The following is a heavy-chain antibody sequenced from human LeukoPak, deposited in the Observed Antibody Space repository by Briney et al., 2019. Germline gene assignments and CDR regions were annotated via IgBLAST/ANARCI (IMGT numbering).Heavy chain of an antibody. CDR2: INISGNT. D-gene: IGHD4-23*01. CDR3: ARDRLRWPKIDY. Sequence: SETLSLTCTVSGDSITSYYWSWIRQPAGKGLEWIGRINISGNTNYNPSLKSRVTISVDTSKNQFSLKLNSVTAADTAVYYCARDRLRWPKIDYWGQGTLVTVSS. V-gene: IGHV4-4*07. J-gene: IGHJ4*02. CDR1: GDSITSYY.